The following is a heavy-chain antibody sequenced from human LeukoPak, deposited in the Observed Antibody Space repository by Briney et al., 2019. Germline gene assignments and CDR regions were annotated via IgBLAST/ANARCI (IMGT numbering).Heavy chain of an antibody. J-gene: IGHJ6*03. CDR3: ARVVAGWDDFWSGRQYYYYMDV. D-gene: IGHD3-3*01. CDR1: GFTFSSYA. V-gene: IGHV3-30*04. Sequence: GGSLRLSCAASGFTFSSYAMHWVRQAPGKGLEWVAVISYDGSNKYYADSVKGRFTISRDNSKNTLYLQMNSLRAEDTAVYYCARVVAGWDDFWSGRQYYYYMDVWGKGTTVTVSS. CDR2: ISYDGSNK.